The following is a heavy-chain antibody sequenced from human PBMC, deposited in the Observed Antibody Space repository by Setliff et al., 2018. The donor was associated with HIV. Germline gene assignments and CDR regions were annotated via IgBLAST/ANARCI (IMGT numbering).Heavy chain of an antibody. Sequence: GESLTISCAASGFTFSSYSMNWVRQAPGKGLEWVSSISSSSSYIYYADSVKGRFTISRDNAKNSLYLQMNSLRAEDTAVYYCARDRPRGGGSLDAFDIWGQGTMVTVSS. CDR2: ISSSSSYI. CDR3: ARDRPRGGGSLDAFDI. V-gene: IGHV3-21*01. CDR1: GFTFSSYS. D-gene: IGHD1-26*01. J-gene: IGHJ3*02.